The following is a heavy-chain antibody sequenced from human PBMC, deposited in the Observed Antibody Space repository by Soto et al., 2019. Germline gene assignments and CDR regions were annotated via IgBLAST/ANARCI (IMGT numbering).Heavy chain of an antibody. CDR1: GDSISRYY. J-gene: IGHJ4*02. Sequence: SETLSLTCTVSGDSISRYYWTWIRQSPGKGLEWIGHVHHSGTTNSSPSLKGRVTISVDTSETQFSLKLNSVSAADTAVYYCAKGPSGDKVDYWGQGIQVTVSS. D-gene: IGHD7-27*01. CDR2: VHHSGTT. V-gene: IGHV4-4*09. CDR3: AKGPSGDKVDY.